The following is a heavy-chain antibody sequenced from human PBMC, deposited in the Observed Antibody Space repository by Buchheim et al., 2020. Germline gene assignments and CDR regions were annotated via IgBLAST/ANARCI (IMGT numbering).Heavy chain of an antibody. CDR1: GFTFSSYA. V-gene: IGHV3-23*01. D-gene: IGHD5-18*01. Sequence: EVQLLESGGGLVQPGGSLRLSCAASGFTFSSYAMSWVRQAPGKGLEWVSTISGSGDNTYYADSVKGRFTISRDNSKNTLDLQMNSLTAEDTAVYYCATRGAYSYGYHWGQGTL. J-gene: IGHJ5*02. CDR2: ISGSGDNT. CDR3: ATRGAYSYGYH.